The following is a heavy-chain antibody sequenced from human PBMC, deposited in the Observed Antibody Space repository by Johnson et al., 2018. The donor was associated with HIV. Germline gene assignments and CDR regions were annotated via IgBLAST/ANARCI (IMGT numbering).Heavy chain of an antibody. J-gene: IGHJ3*01. CDR3: ARDGPWLQSQRDAFDV. Sequence: VQLVESGGGVVRPGGSLRLSCAASGFTLDDYGMAWVRQAPGKGLEWVSGINWNGGSTGYADSVKGRFTISRDNAKNSLYLQMNSLRAEDTVVYYCARDGPWLQSQRDAFDVWGRGTMVTVSS. CDR1: GFTLDDYG. CDR2: INWNGGST. D-gene: IGHD5-24*01. V-gene: IGHV3-20*04.